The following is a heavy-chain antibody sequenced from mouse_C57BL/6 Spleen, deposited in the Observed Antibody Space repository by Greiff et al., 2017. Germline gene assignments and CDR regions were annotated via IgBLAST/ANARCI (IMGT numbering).Heavy chain of an antibody. J-gene: IGHJ4*01. CDR3: ARKGDLTGAMDY. Sequence: VQLQQSGPELVKPGDSVKISCKASGYSFTGYFMNWVMQSHGKSLEWIGRINPYNGDTFYNQKFKGKATLTVDKSSSTAHMELRSLTYEDSAVYDCARKGDLTGAMDYWGQGTSVTVSS. V-gene: IGHV1-20*01. CDR2: INPYNGDT. CDR1: GYSFTGYF.